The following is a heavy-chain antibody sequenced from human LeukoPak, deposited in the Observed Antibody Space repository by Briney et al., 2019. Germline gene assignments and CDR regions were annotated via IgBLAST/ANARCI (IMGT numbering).Heavy chain of an antibody. CDR1: GYSFTSYW. J-gene: IGHJ5*01. CDR3: ARRSYCYSTSCYGYWFDS. Sequence: GESLKISCKGSGYSFTSYWIGWVRQMPGKGLEWSGIIYPGDSDTRYSPFFQGQVTISPDKSINTAYLQWSSLKASDTAMYYCARRSYCYSTSCYGYWFDSWGQGTLVTVSS. D-gene: IGHD2-2*01. V-gene: IGHV5-51*01. CDR2: IYPGDSDT.